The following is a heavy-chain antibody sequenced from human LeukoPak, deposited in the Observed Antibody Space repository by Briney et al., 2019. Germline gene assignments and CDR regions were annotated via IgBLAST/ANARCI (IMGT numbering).Heavy chain of an antibody. CDR2: INPNSGGT. CDR3: ARDYYDILTASLRANWFDP. D-gene: IGHD3-9*01. J-gene: IGHJ5*02. Sequence: GASVKVSCKASGYTFSDYYMHWVRQAPGHRLEWLGWINPNSGGTNYAQKFQGRVTMTRDTSISTAYMELSRLRSDETAVYYCARDYYDILTASLRANWFDPWGPGTLVTVSS. CDR1: GYTFSDYY. V-gene: IGHV1-2*02.